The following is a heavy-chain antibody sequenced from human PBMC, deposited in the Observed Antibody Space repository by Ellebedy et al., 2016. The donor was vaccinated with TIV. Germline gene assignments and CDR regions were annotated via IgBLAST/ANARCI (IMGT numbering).Heavy chain of an antibody. CDR3: AREDGEFSYALDS. CDR1: GFSLSTSGMC. J-gene: IGHJ4*02. V-gene: IGHV2-70*11. CDR2: IDWDEDT. Sequence: SGPTLVKPTETLTLTCTFSGFSLSTSGMCINWIRQPPGKALEWLARIDWDEDTYYSTSLQSRITISKDRTRNQVVLTMTSMDADDSGMYFCAREDGEFSYALDSWGQGILVTVST. D-gene: IGHD3-16*01.